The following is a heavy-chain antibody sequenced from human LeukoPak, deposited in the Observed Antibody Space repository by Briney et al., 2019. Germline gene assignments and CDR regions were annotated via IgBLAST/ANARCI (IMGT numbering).Heavy chain of an antibody. J-gene: IGHJ4*02. Sequence: GESLKIPCKGSGYSFTNYWIGWVRQMPGKGLEWMGIIYPGDSDVRHSPSFQGQVTMSADKSISIAYLQWSSLKASDTAMYYCARQGPGDYYFDYWGQGTLVTVSS. CDR3: ARQGPGDYYFDY. D-gene: IGHD1-26*01. CDR2: IYPGDSDV. V-gene: IGHV5-51*01. CDR1: GYSFTNYW.